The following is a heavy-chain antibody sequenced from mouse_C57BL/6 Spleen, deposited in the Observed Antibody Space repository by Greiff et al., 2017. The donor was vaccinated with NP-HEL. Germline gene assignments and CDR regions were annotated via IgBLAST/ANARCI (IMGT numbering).Heavy chain of an antibody. CDR3: AGSTMVTTYAMDY. J-gene: IGHJ4*01. D-gene: IGHD2-2*01. V-gene: IGHV5-17*01. CDR1: GFTFSDYG. Sequence: EVKLVESGGGLVKPGGSLKLSCAASGFTFSDYGMHWVRQAPEKGLEWVAYISSGSSTIYYADTVKGRFTISRDNAKNTLFLQMTSLRSEDTAMYYCAGSTMVTTYAMDYWGQGTSVTVSS. CDR2: ISSGSSTI.